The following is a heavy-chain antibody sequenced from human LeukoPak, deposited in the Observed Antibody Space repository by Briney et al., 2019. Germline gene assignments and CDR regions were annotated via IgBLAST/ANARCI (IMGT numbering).Heavy chain of an antibody. CDR1: GFTFSSYA. V-gene: IGHV3-23*01. CDR2: ISGSGGST. J-gene: IGHJ5*02. D-gene: IGHD3-3*01. CDR3: AKGYDDFWSGYRVVGRERAWFDP. Sequence: GGSLRLSCAASGFTFSSYAMSWVRQAPGKGLEWVSAISGSGGSTYYADSVKGRFTISRDNSKNTLYLQMNSLRAEDTAVYYCAKGYDDFWSGYRVVGRERAWFDPWGQGTLVTVSS.